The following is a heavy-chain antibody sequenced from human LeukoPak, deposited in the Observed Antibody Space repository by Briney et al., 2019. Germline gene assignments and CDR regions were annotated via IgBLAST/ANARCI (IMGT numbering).Heavy chain of an antibody. CDR3: ARGAGAYNYYAMDV. CDR2: IYSGGST. V-gene: IGHV3-66*01. Sequence: GGSLRLSCAASGFTVSSNDMNWVRQAPGKGLEGVSVIYSGGSTFSVDSVKGRFTISRDNSKNTLYLQMNSLRAEDTALYYCARGAGAYNYYAMDVWGQGTTVTVSS. J-gene: IGHJ6*02. CDR1: GFTVSSND. D-gene: IGHD6-19*01.